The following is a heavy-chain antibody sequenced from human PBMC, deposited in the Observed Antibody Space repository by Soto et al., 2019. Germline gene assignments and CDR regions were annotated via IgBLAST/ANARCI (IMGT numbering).Heavy chain of an antibody. CDR3: ARGAGMGGFDP. D-gene: IGHD3-10*01. V-gene: IGHV4-34*01. CDR1: GGSFSGYY. Sequence: QVQLQQWGAGLLKPSETLSLTCAVYGGSFSGYYWSWIRQPPGKGLEWIGEINHSGSTNYNPSLKSRVTISVDTSKNQFSLKLRSVTAADTAVYYWARGAGMGGFDPWGQGTLVTVSS. J-gene: IGHJ5*02. CDR2: INHSGST.